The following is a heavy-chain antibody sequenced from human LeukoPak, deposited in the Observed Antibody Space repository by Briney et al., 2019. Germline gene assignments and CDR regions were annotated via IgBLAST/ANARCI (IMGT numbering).Heavy chain of an antibody. CDR2: IRAYNGNT. Sequence: GAAVKVSCKASGYTFTSYVISWVRKAPGQGVEWMGWIRAYNGNTNYAQKLQGRDTMTTDTSTSTAYMKLRSLRSDDTAVYYCARDRREYIAAAGPPDFDYWGQGTLVTVSS. D-gene: IGHD6-13*01. CDR3: ARDRREYIAAAGPPDFDY. V-gene: IGHV1-18*01. CDR1: GYTFTSYV. J-gene: IGHJ4*02.